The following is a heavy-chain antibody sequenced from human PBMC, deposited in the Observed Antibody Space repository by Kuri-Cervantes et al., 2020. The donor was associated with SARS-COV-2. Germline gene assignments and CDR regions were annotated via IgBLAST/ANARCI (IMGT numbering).Heavy chain of an antibody. CDR1: GFTFSSYG. J-gene: IGHJ4*02. V-gene: IGHV3-30*02. CDR3: AKSWLEWLLLSSDFDY. D-gene: IGHD3-3*01. Sequence: GGSLRLSCAASGFTFSSYGMHWVRQAPGKGLEWVAFIRYDGSNKYYADSVKGRFTISRDNSKNTLYLQMNSLRAEDTAVYYCAKSWLEWLLLSSDFDYWGQGTRVTVSS. CDR2: IRYDGSNK.